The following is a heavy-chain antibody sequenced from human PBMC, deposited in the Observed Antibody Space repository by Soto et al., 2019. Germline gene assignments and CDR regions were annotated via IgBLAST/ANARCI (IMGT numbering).Heavy chain of an antibody. CDR3: ARAVDGTNYYYYYMDV. V-gene: IGHV1-18*01. D-gene: IGHD6-19*01. J-gene: IGHJ6*03. CDR1: GYTFTSYG. Sequence: ASVKVSCKASGYTFTSYGISWVRQAPGQGLEWMGWISAYNGNTNYAQKLQGRVTMTTDTSTSTAYMELRSLRSDGTAVYYCARAVDGTNYYYYYMDVWGKGTTVTVSS. CDR2: ISAYNGNT.